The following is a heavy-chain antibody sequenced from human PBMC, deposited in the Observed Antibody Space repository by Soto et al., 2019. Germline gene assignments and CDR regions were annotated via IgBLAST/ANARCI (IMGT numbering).Heavy chain of an antibody. D-gene: IGHD3-10*01. CDR2: INPKFGDT. CDR1: GYTFTAYY. V-gene: IGHV1-2*02. CDR3: ARNMDYYYGPGSGNGHGF. J-gene: IGHJ6*02. Sequence: QVQLVQSGAEVKEPGDSVRVSCEASGYTFTAYYIHWVRQAPGQGLEWMGWINPKFGDTTYAQDFQGRVSMTSDMSMSTVYEDLSRLASDDPAIYYCARNMDYYYGPGSGNGHGFWGQGTTVTVFS.